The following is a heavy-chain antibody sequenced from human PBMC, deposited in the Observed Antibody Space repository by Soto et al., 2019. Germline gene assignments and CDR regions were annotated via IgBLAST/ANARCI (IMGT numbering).Heavy chain of an antibody. J-gene: IGHJ3*01. CDR1: GFTFSSYW. V-gene: IGHV3-7*01. CDR3: ARVRVAMVYAPYAIDV. CDR2: IKQDGSEK. Sequence: GGSLRLSCAASGFTFSSYWMSWVRQAPGKGLEWVANIKQDGSEKYYVDSLKGRFTSSRDNSKNSLDLQMNRLRADDTVVYYCARVRVAMVYAPYAIDVWGQGTMVTVSS. D-gene: IGHD2-8*01.